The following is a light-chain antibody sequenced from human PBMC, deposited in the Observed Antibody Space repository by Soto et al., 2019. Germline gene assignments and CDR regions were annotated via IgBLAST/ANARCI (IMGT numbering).Light chain of an antibody. CDR2: DES. J-gene: IGKJ4*01. V-gene: IGKV3-11*01. Sequence: EIVLTQSAATLSLSPGDRATLSCRASQSVNSFLTWYQQKPGQAPRLLIYDESTRATGIPARFSGSGSGTDFTITIRSLEPEDFAVYDCQQRNGWPLTFGGRTRVEMK. CDR3: QQRNGWPLT. CDR1: QSVNSF.